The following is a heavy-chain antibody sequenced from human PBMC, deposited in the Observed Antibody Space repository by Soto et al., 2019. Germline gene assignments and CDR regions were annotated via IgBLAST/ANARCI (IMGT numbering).Heavy chain of an antibody. CDR2: ISYDGSNK. V-gene: IGHV3-30*18. CDR1: GVTFSIDA. J-gene: IGHJ4*02. CDR3: AKEKRAGSYSKISDD. Sequence: PGRSLRLSFAASGVTFSIDAMHGFRQAPGKGLEWVAVISYDGSNKYYADSVKGRFTISRDNSKNTLYLQMNSPRAEDTAVYYCAKEKRAGSYSKISDDWGQG. D-gene: IGHD3-10*01.